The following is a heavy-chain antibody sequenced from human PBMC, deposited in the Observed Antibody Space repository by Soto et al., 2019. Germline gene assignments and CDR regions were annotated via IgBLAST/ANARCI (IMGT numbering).Heavy chain of an antibody. CDR2: GSTYNEKK. Sequence: ASVKVSCKASGYTFNRYGISWVRQAPGQGLEWKGWGSTYNEKKNNKQKYQGKITITTNTSKNTEKKEKRSLRSDDTAVYYCARAGSIDDAFDIWGQGTLVTVSS. CDR3: ARAGSIDDAFDI. D-gene: IGHD6-6*01. V-gene: IGHV1-18*01. CDR1: GYTFNRYG. J-gene: IGHJ3*02.